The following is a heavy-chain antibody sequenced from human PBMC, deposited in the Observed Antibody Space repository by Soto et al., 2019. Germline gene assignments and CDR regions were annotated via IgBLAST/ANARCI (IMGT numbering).Heavy chain of an antibody. V-gene: IGHV3-33*01. D-gene: IGHD1-26*01. J-gene: IGHJ4*02. Sequence: GGSLTLSCAASGFTFTNYGLHWCRHAPAKGLEGVAVIFSDGSSKYYADSVKGRFTISKDNSQNQLYLQMNSLTAEDTAVYYCNRDPYSERRYYFDSWGQGTLVTVSS. CDR1: GFTFTNYG. CDR2: IFSDGSSK. CDR3: NRDPYSERRYYFDS.